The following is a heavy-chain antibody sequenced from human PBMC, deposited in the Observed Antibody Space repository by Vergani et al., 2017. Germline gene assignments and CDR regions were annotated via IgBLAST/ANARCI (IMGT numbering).Heavy chain of an antibody. J-gene: IGHJ3*02. Sequence: QVQLQESGPGLVKPSETLSLTCTVSGGSISSYYWSWIRQPPGKGLEWIGYIYYSGSTNYNPSLKSRVTISVDTSKNQFSLKLSSVTAADTAVYYCARNTGSGSSVKHAFDIWGQGTMVTVSS. CDR1: GGSISSYY. CDR2: IYYSGST. CDR3: ARNTGSGSSVKHAFDI. D-gene: IGHD3-10*01. V-gene: IGHV4-59*01.